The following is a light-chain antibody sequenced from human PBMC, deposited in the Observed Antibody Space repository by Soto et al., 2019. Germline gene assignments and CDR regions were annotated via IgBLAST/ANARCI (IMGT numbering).Light chain of an antibody. Sequence: QSALTQPASVSGSPGQSITISCTGTTSDVGGYNYVSWYQQHPGKAPKLMIYEVSNRPSGVSNSFSGSKSGNTASLTISGLQAEDDGDYYCSSYTRRSTLVFGTGTKLTVL. V-gene: IGLV2-14*01. CDR3: SSYTRRSTLV. J-gene: IGLJ1*01. CDR1: TSDVGGYNY. CDR2: EVS.